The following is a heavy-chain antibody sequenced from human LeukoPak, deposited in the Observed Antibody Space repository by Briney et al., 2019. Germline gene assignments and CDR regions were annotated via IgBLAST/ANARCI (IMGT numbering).Heavy chain of an antibody. D-gene: IGHD2-15*01. Sequence: AAVKVSCKASGYTFTSYAMNWVRQAPGQGLEWMGWINTNTGNPTYAQGFTGRFVFSLDTSVSTAYLQISSLKAEDTAVYYCARDHLGCSGGSCYPRGVFDYWGREPWSPSPQ. CDR1: GYTFTSYA. CDR2: INTNTGNP. J-gene: IGHJ4*02. V-gene: IGHV7-4-1*02. CDR3: ARDHLGCSGGSCYPRGVFDY.